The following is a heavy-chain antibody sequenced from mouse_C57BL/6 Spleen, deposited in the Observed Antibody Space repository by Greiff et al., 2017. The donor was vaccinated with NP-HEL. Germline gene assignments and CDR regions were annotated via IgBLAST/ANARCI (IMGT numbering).Heavy chain of an antibody. CDR1: GYTFTDYE. Sequence: QVQLQQSGAELVRPGASVTLSCKASGYTFTDYEMHWVKQTPVHGLEWIGAIDPETGGTAYNQKFKGKATLTAEKSSSTAYMQLSSLTSEDSAVYFCARESYYYGSRTMDYWGQGTSVTVSS. CDR2: IDPETGGT. CDR3: ARESYYYGSRTMDY. J-gene: IGHJ4*01. D-gene: IGHD1-1*01. V-gene: IGHV1-15*01.